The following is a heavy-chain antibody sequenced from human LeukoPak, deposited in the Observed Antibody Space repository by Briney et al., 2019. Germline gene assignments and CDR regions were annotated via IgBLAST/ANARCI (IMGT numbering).Heavy chain of an antibody. J-gene: IGHJ3*02. CDR2: IYSGGST. CDR1: GFTVSSNY. Sequence: GGSLRLSCAASGFTVSSNYMSWVRQAPGKGLEWVSVIYSGGSTYYADSVKGRFTISRDNSKNTLYLQMNSLRAGDTAVYYCARDLEGATSWGAFDIWGQGTMVTVSS. CDR3: ARDLEGATSWGAFDI. V-gene: IGHV3-66*01. D-gene: IGHD1-26*01.